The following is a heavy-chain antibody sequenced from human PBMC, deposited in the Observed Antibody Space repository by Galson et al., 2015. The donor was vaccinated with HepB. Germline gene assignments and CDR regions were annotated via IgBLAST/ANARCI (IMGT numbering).Heavy chain of an antibody. V-gene: IGHV3-11*01. CDR1: GFTFSDYY. D-gene: IGHD3-22*01. Sequence: SLRLSCAASGFTFSDYYMSRIRQAPGKGLEWVSYISNTGSTRYYADSVKGRFTISRDNAKNSLSLQMNSLRAEDTAVYYCAGYYYYESSGYYSLDYWGQGTLVTVSS. J-gene: IGHJ4*02. CDR2: ISNTGSTR. CDR3: AGYYYYESSGYYSLDY.